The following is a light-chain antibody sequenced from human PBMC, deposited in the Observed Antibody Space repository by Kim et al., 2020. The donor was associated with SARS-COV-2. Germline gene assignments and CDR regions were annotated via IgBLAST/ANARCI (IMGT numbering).Light chain of an antibody. CDR3: AAWDDSLNGYV. CDR1: SSNIGSNT. CDR2: CNN. Sequence: QSVLTQPPSASGTPGQRVTISCSGSSSNIGSNTVNWYQQLTGTAPKLLIYCNNQRPSGVPDRFSGSESGTSASLAISGLQSEDEAEYYCAAWDDSLNGYVFGTGTK. V-gene: IGLV1-44*01. J-gene: IGLJ1*01.